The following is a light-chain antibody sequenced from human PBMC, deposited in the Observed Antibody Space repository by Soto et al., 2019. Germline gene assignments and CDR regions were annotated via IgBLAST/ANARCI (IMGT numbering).Light chain of an antibody. CDR1: QSISTY. V-gene: IGKV1-39*01. CDR3: QQTYSTPIT. CDR2: AAS. J-gene: IGKJ5*01. Sequence: DIHMTHSPSSLSTSLVDRVTVTCRASQSISTYLNWYQQKPGKAPRLLIFAASSLQSGVPSRFSGSGSGTHFTLTISSLQPEDFATYYCQQTYSTPITFGQGTRLEIK.